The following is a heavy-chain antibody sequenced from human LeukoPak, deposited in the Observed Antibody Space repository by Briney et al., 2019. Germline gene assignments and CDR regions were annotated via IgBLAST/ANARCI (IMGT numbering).Heavy chain of an antibody. CDR2: MNPNSGNT. V-gene: IGHV1-8*01. CDR3: ARWAYDSSGYYYYYYGMDV. J-gene: IGHJ6*02. D-gene: IGHD3-22*01. CDR1: GYTFTSYD. Sequence: GASVKVSCTASGYTFTSYDINWVRQATGQGLEWMGWMNPNSGNTGYAQKFQGRVTMTRNTSISTAYMELSSLRSEDTAVYYCARWAYDSSGYYYYYYGMDVWGQGTTVTVSS.